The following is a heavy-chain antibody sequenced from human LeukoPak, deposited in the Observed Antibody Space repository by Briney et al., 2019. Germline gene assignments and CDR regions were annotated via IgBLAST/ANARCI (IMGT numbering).Heavy chain of an antibody. CDR3: ARDAEYQLLYDAFDM. Sequence: GGSLRLSCAVSGFTVSSYEMNWVRQAPGKGLEWVSYISSSGSTIYYADSVKGRFTISRDNPKNLLYLQMNSLRAEDTAVYYCARDAEYQLLYDAFDMWGQGTMVTVSS. D-gene: IGHD2-2*01. CDR2: ISSSGSTI. V-gene: IGHV3-48*03. J-gene: IGHJ3*02. CDR1: GFTVSSYE.